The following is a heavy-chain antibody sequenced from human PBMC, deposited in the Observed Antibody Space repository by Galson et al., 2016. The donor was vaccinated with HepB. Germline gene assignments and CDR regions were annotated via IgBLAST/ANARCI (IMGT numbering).Heavy chain of an antibody. Sequence: SLRLSCAASGFTFSSYWMTWVRQAPGKGLEWVANIKQDGSEKYYVDSVKGRFTISRDNAKNSLYLQMNSLRAEDTAVYYCAKVTRVWDPLPNGCWGQGTLVTVSS. CDR3: AKVTRVWDPLPNGC. V-gene: IGHV3-7*01. J-gene: IGHJ4*02. CDR1: GFTFSSYW. CDR2: IKQDGSEK. D-gene: IGHD2-8*01.